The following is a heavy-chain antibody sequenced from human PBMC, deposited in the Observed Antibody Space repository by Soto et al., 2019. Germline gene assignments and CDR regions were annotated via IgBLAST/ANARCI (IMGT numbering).Heavy chain of an antibody. J-gene: IGHJ6*02. D-gene: IGHD3-3*01. V-gene: IGHV1-69*13. Sequence: ASVKVSCKASGGTFSSYAISWVRQAPGQGLEWMGGIIPIFGTANYAQKFQGRVTITADESTSTAYMELSSLRSEDTAVYYCARSRERITIFGLVIPRAHYYVMDVWGQGTTVTVSS. CDR3: ARSRERITIFGLVIPRAHYYVMDV. CDR2: IIPIFGTA. CDR1: GGTFSSYA.